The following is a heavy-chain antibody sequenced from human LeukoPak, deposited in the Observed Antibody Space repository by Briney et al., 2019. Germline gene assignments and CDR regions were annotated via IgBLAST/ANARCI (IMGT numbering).Heavy chain of an antibody. CDR2: IYYSGST. CDR3: ARHQVHCSGDCYTRWFDP. V-gene: IGHV4-59*08. CDR1: GGSVSSYY. Sequence: SETLTLTCTVSGGSVSSYYWSWIRQPPGKGLEWIAYIYYSGSTKYNPSLKSRDTISLDRSKNKFSLKLRSVTAADTAVYYSARHQVHCSGDCYTRWFDPWGQGTLVTVSS. D-gene: IGHD2-21*02. J-gene: IGHJ5*02.